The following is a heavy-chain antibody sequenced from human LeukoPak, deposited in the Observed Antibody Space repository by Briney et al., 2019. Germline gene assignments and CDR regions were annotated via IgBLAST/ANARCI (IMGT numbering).Heavy chain of an antibody. CDR2: INPNSGGT. CDR3: GPYLEPNDAFDI. V-gene: IGHV1-2*02. Sequence: ASVKVSSKASGGTFSCYAISWGRQAPGQGLEWMGWINPNSGGTNYAQKFQGRVTMTRDTPISTAYMELSRLRSDDTAVYYCGPYLEPNDAFDIWGQGTMVTVSS. J-gene: IGHJ3*02. CDR1: GGTFSCYA. D-gene: IGHD1-20*01.